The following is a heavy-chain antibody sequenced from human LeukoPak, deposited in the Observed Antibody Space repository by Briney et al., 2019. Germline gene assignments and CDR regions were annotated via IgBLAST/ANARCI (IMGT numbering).Heavy chain of an antibody. CDR2: IYYSGST. CDR3: AREGSSGYLAY. D-gene: IGHD3-22*01. J-gene: IGHJ1*01. CDR1: GGSISSYY. Sequence: PSETLSLTCTVSGGSISSYYRSWIRQPPGKGLEWIGYIYYSGSTNYNPSLKSRVTISVDTSKNQFSLKLSSVTAADTAVYYCAREGSSGYLAYWGQGTLVTVSS. V-gene: IGHV4-59*01.